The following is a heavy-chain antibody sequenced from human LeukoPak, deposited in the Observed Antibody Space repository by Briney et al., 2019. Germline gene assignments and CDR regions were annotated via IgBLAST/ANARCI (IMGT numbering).Heavy chain of an antibody. D-gene: IGHD3-3*01. CDR3: ARDLFLGFDY. V-gene: IGHV4-59*01. CDR2: IYNAATT. J-gene: IGHJ4*02. Sequence: SETLSLTCAVSGGSIGNYYWTWVRQPPGKGLEWLGFIYNAATTTYNPSLKTRVTISVDTSKNQFSLKLSSVTAADTAVYYCARDLFLGFDYWGQGTLVTVSS. CDR1: GGSIGNYY.